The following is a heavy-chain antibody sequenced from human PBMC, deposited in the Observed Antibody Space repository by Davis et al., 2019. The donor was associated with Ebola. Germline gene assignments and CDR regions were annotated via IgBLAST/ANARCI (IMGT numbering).Heavy chain of an antibody. CDR2: LSGSGGLS. V-gene: IGHV3-23*01. CDR3: ARGGETVTGTASHGMDV. J-gene: IGHJ6*02. D-gene: IGHD4-11*01. Sequence: GGSLRLSCVASGFTFSQYAMTWVRQAPGKGLEWVSALSGSGGLSYYADSVKGRFTISRDNSKNTLYLQMNSLTAEDTAVYYCARGGETVTGTASHGMDVWGQGTTVTVSS. CDR1: GFTFSQYA.